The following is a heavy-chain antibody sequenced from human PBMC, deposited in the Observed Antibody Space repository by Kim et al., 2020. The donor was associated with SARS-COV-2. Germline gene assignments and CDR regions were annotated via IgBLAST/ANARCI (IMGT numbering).Heavy chain of an antibody. Sequence: SETLSLTCAVYGGSFSGYYWSWIRQPPGKGLEWIGEINHSGSTNYNPSLKSRVTISVDTSKNQFSLKLSSVTAADTAVYYCASSPVAGLGLNWFDPWGQGTLVTVSS. CDR2: INHSGST. V-gene: IGHV4-34*01. J-gene: IGHJ5*02. CDR3: ASSPVAGLGLNWFDP. D-gene: IGHD6-19*01. CDR1: GGSFSGYY.